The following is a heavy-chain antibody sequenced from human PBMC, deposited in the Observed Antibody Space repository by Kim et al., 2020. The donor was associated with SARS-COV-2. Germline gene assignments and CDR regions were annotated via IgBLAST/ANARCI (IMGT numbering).Heavy chain of an antibody. Sequence: ASVKVSCKASGYTFTSYGISWVRQAPGQGLEWMGWISAYNGNTNYAQKLQGRVTMTTDTSTSTAYMELRSLRSDDTAVYYCARVGYCSSTSCYLGHYYYYYYMDVWGTGTTVTVSS. D-gene: IGHD2-2*01. CDR2: ISAYNGNT. V-gene: IGHV1-18*01. J-gene: IGHJ6*03. CDR3: ARVGYCSSTSCYLGHYYYYYYMDV. CDR1: GYTFTSYG.